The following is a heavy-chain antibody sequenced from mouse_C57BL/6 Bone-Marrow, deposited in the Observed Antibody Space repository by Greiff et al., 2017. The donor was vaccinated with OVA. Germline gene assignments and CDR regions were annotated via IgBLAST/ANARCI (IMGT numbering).Heavy chain of an antibody. D-gene: IGHD2-3*01. Sequence: QVQLQQSGAELVMPGASVKLSCKASGYTFTSYWMHWVKQRPGQGLEWIGEIDPSDSYTNYNQKFKGKSTLTVDKSSSTAYMQLSSLTSEDSAVYYCARGKDGLDYWGQGTTLTVSS. V-gene: IGHV1-69*01. CDR2: IDPSDSYT. J-gene: IGHJ2*01. CDR3: ARGKDGLDY. CDR1: GYTFTSYW.